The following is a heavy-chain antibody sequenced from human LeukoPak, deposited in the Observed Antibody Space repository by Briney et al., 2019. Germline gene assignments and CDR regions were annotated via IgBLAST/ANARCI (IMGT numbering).Heavy chain of an antibody. CDR3: ARGIQLWFYLDY. CDR1: GYTLTSYF. J-gene: IGHJ4*02. V-gene: IGHV1-46*01. Sequence: ASVKVSCKASGYTLTSYFMHWVRQPPGQGLELMGIINTSGGTTSYAQKFQGRVTMTRATSTSKVYMELSSLRSEDTAVFYGARGIQLWFYLDYWGQGTLVTVSS. CDR2: INTSGGTT. D-gene: IGHD5-18*01.